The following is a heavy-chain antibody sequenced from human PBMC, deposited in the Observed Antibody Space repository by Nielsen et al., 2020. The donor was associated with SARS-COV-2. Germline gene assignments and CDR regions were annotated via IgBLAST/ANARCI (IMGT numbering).Heavy chain of an antibody. V-gene: IGHV3-23*01. J-gene: IGHJ2*01. CDR3: ATRSNYYDSSGYYFYWYFDL. CDR1: GFTFSSYA. Sequence: GESLKISCAASGFTFSSYAMSWVRQAPGKGLEWVSAISGSGGSTYYADSVKGRFTISRDNSKNTLYLQMNSLRAEDTAVYYCATRSNYYDSSGYYFYWYFDLWGRGTLVTVSS. D-gene: IGHD3-22*01. CDR2: ISGSGGST.